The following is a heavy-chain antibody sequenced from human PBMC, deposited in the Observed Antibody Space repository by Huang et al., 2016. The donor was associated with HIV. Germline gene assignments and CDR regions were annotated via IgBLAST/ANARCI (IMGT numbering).Heavy chain of an antibody. D-gene: IGHD6-13*01. CDR1: GGSISISSYY. CDR2: IYYGGTT. CDR3: ARLNRVAAGSHLD. V-gene: IGHV4-39*01. Sequence: QLQLHESGPGLVQPSETLSLTCTVSGGSISISSYYWGGIRQPPGKGLEVIGSIYYGGTTYYDPSPKSRSSISVDTSKNQFFVKRSSVTAADTAVYYCARLNRVAAGSHLDWGQGTLVTVSS. J-gene: IGHJ4*02.